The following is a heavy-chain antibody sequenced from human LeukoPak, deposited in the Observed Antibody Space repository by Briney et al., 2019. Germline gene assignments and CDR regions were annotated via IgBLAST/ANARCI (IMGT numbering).Heavy chain of an antibody. Sequence: GGSLRLSCEASGFTFSSYWMTWVRQAPGKGLEWVANINQDRSEKHYVDSLKGRFTISRDNAKASLYLQMSSLRAEDTAVYYCARGFWNSDFWGQGTLVTVSS. V-gene: IGHV3-7*03. J-gene: IGHJ4*02. D-gene: IGHD1-1*01. CDR2: INQDRSEK. CDR1: GFTFSSYW. CDR3: ARGFWNSDF.